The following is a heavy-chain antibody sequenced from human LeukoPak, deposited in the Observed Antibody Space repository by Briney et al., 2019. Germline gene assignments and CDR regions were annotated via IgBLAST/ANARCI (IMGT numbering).Heavy chain of an antibody. Sequence: ATVKISCKVSGYTFTDYYMHWVQQAPGKGLEWMGLVGPEDGETIYAEKFQGRVTITADTSTDTAYMELSSLRSEDTAVYYCATTPPSSSSPGGYNWFDPWGQGTLVTVSS. CDR2: VGPEDGET. CDR1: GYTFTDYY. J-gene: IGHJ5*02. D-gene: IGHD6-6*01. V-gene: IGHV1-69-2*01. CDR3: ATTPPSSSSPGGYNWFDP.